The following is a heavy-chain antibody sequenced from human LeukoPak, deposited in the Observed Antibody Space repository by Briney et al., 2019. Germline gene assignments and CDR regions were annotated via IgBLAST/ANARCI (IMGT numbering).Heavy chain of an antibody. J-gene: IGHJ4*02. D-gene: IGHD6-25*01. CDR2: IKQDGSEK. V-gene: IGHV3-7*01. CDR1: GFTFSRYW. Sequence: GGSLRLSCAASGFTFSRYWMSWVRQAPGKGLEWVANIKQDGSEKYYVDSVKGRFTISRDNAKNSLYLQMNSLRAEDAAVYYCARPRGRRLYYFDYWGQGTLVTVSS. CDR3: ARPRGRRLYYFDY.